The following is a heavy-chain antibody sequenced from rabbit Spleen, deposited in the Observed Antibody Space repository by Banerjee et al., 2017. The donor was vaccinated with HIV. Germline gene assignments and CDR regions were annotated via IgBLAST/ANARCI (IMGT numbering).Heavy chain of an antibody. V-gene: IGHV1S45*01. J-gene: IGHJ4*01. CDR2: IDVSKSGST. Sequence: QEQLVESGGDLVKPGASLTLTCKASGLDFSSSYWICWVRQAPGKGLEWIACIDVSKSGSTYYASWAKGRFTISKTSSTTVTLQMTSPTAADTATYFCARDAAGREDFNLWAQAPWSPS. CDR1: GLDFSSSYW. D-gene: IGHD4-2*01. CDR3: ARDAAGREDFNL.